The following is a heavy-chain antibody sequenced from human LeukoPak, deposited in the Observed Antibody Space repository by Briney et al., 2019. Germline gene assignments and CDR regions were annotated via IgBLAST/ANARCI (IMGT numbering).Heavy chain of an antibody. CDR3: AKDSQQLVNYFDY. Sequence: GGSLRLSCAASGFTFNSYAMSWVRQAPGKGLEWVSAISGSGGSTYYADSVKGRFTISRDNSKNTLYLQMNSLRAEDTAVYYCAKDSQQLVNYFDYWGQGTLVTVSS. CDR2: ISGSGGST. J-gene: IGHJ4*02. D-gene: IGHD6-13*01. V-gene: IGHV3-23*01. CDR1: GFTFNSYA.